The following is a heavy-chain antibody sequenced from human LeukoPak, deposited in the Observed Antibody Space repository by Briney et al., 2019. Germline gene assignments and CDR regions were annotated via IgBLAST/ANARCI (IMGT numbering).Heavy chain of an antibody. CDR2: IYYSGST. J-gene: IGHJ3*02. Sequence: SETLSLTCTVSGGSISSSSYYWGWIRQPPGKGLEWIGSIYYSGSTNYNPSLKSRVTISVDTSKNQFSLKLSSVTAADTAVYYCTRGLRWLNAFDIWGQGTMVTVSS. D-gene: IGHD4-23*01. CDR3: TRGLRWLNAFDI. V-gene: IGHV4-39*07. CDR1: GGSISSSSYY.